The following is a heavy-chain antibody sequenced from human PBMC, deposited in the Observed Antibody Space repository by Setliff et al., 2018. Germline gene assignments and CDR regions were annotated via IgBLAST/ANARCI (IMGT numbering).Heavy chain of an antibody. CDR3: AREGVDTRSSTDYRYYMDV. J-gene: IGHJ6*03. CDR1: GYTFTGYY. D-gene: IGHD5-18*01. CDR2: INPNSGGT. Sequence: GASVKVSCKASGYTFTGYYMHWVRQAPGQGLEWMGRINPNSGGTNYAQKFQGRVTIITDESTSTAYMELSSLTSTDTAVYYCAREGVDTRSSTDYRYYMDVWGKGTTVTVSS. V-gene: IGHV1-2*06.